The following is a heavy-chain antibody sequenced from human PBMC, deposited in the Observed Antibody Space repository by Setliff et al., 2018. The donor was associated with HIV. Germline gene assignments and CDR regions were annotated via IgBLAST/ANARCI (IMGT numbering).Heavy chain of an antibody. CDR1: SDSIRFYY. CDR3: ARDSGGYNYGFAVGSFDY. V-gene: IGHV4-59*01. D-gene: IGHD5-18*01. CDR2: AYYTGST. J-gene: IGHJ4*02. Sequence: SETLSLTCTVSSDSIRFYYWTWIRQPPGKGLEWIGNAYYTGSTNYNPSLKSRITISIDTSKSQFSLKLTSVAAADTAVYYCARDSGGYNYGFAVGSFDYWGQGALVTVSS.